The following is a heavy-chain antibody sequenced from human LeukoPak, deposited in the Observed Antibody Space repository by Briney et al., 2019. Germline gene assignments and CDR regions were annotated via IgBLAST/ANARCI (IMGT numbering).Heavy chain of an antibody. CDR1: GFTFSSYA. D-gene: IGHD6-19*01. CDR3: AKDRGWGSPNLQYYFDY. J-gene: IGHJ4*02. V-gene: IGHV3-30-3*01. Sequence: HPGGSLRLSCAASGFTFSSYAMYWVRQAPGKGLEWVAVISYDGSNKYYADSVKGRFTISRDNSKNTLYLQMNSLRAEDTAVYYCAKDRGWGSPNLQYYFDYWGQGTLVTVSS. CDR2: ISYDGSNK.